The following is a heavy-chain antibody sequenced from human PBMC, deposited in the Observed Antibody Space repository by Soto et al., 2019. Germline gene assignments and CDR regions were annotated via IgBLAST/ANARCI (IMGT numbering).Heavy chain of an antibody. CDR2: INPNGGST. CDR1: GYTFATYY. Sequence: GTSVKVSCKASGYTFATYYMHWVRQAPGQGLEWMGIINPNGGSTTYAQKFQVRVTMTRDTSTSTVYMELSSLRSEDTAVYYCARAGYCSGGTCFHGNFDYWGQGTLVTVSS. V-gene: IGHV1-46*01. D-gene: IGHD2-15*01. CDR3: ARAGYCSGGTCFHGNFDY. J-gene: IGHJ4*02.